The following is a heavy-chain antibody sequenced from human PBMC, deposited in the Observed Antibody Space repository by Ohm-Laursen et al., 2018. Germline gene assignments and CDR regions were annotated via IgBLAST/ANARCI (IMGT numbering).Heavy chain of an antibody. J-gene: IGHJ4*02. CDR1: DWSFSGYY. CDR2: IYYSGST. V-gene: IGHV4-59*01. CDR3: ASLGEVYYDSSGKGQKVDY. D-gene: IGHD3-22*01. Sequence: SETLSLTCTVYDWSFSGYYWSWIRQPPGKGLEWIGYIYYSGSTNYNPSLKSRVTISVDTSKNQFSLKLSSVTAADTAVYYCASLGEVYYDSSGKGQKVDYWGQGTLVTVSS.